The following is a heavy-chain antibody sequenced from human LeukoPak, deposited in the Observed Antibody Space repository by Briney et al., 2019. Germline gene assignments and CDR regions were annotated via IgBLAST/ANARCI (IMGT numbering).Heavy chain of an antibody. CDR3: AKDPYYYGSGSLPLIDY. Sequence: GGSLRLSCAASGFTFDDYAMHWVRHAPGKGLEWVSGISWNSGSIGYADSVKGRFTISRDNAKNSLYLQMNSLRAEDTALYYCAKDPYYYGSGSLPLIDYWGQGTLVTVSS. D-gene: IGHD3-10*01. CDR2: ISWNSGSI. J-gene: IGHJ4*02. CDR1: GFTFDDYA. V-gene: IGHV3-9*01.